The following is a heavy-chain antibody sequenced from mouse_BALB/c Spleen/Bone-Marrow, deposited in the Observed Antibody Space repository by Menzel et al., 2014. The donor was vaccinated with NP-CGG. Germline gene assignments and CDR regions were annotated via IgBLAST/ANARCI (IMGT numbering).Heavy chain of an antibody. V-gene: IGHV1-69*02. D-gene: IGHD2-2*01. Sequence: QVQLQQSGAELVRPGASVKLSCKASGYTFTNYWINWVKQRPGQGLERIGNIYPSDSYTNYNQKFKDKATLTVDKSSSTAYMQLSSPTSEDSAVYYCTRWLPYAMDYWGQGTSVTVSS. CDR3: TRWLPYAMDY. J-gene: IGHJ4*01. CDR1: GYTFTNYW. CDR2: IYPSDSYT.